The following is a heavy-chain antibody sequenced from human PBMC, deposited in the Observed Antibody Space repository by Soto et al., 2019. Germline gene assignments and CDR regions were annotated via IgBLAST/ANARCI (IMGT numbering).Heavy chain of an antibody. CDR2: ISYDGSNK. CDR1: GFPFTTYG. D-gene: IGHD1-26*01. J-gene: IGHJ4*02. Sequence: QVQLVESGGGVVQPGRSLRLSCAASGFPFTTYGMHWVREGPGKGLEWVAVISYDGSNKYYADSVKGRFTISRDNSKNTLYLQMNSLIPEYTALYYCVVGQYYFDYRGQGTLVTVSS. CDR3: VVGQYYFDY. V-gene: IGHV3-30*03.